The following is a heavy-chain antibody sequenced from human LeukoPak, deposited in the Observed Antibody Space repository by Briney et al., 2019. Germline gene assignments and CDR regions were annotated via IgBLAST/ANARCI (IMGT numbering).Heavy chain of an antibody. CDR2: INPNSGGT. J-gene: IGHJ3*02. CDR3: ARHPPNAYGVNDAFDI. Sequence: ASVKVSCKASGYTFTGYYIHWVLQAPGQGLEWVGWINPNSGGTNYAQKFQGRVTMTRDTSISTAYMELSRLRSDDTAVYYCARHPPNAYGVNDAFDIWGQETMVTVSS. V-gene: IGHV1-2*02. CDR1: GYTFTGYY. D-gene: IGHD4-23*01.